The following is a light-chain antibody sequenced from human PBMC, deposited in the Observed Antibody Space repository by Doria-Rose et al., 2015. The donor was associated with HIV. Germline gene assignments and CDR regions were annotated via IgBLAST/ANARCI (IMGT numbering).Light chain of an antibody. CDR1: QSFSSTY. V-gene: IGKV3-20*01. CDR2: DGS. Sequence: TQSPGTLSLSPGERATLSCRASQSFSSTYLAWYQHKPSQTPSLFIYDGSTRATVIPDRFSASGSGTDCTLTINRLEPEDCALYYCHQYGASCTFGQGTKVEI. CDR3: HQYGASCT. J-gene: IGKJ1*01.